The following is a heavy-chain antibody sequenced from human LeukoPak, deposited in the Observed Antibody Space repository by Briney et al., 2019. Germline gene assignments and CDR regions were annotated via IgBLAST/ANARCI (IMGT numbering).Heavy chain of an antibody. CDR2: ISFDGSNK. D-gene: IGHD3-16*01. CDR3: ARGRLGELHSIYY. CDR1: GFTFSRYG. V-gene: IGHV3-30-3*01. Sequence: QSGRSLRLSCAATGFTFSRYGVHWVRQAPGKGLEWVAVISFDGSNKYYADSVKGRFTISRDNSKNTLFLQMNSLRAEDTAVYYCARGRLGELHSIYYWGQGTLVTVSS. J-gene: IGHJ4*02.